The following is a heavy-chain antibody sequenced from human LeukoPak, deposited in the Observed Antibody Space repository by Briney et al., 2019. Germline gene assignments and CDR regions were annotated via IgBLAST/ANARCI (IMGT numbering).Heavy chain of an antibody. CDR3: ARGGSSSWDYFDY. D-gene: IGHD6-13*01. Sequence: GGTLRLSCAASGFTFSSYAMHWVRQAPGKGLEYVSGISSNGDSTYYANSVKGRFTISRDNSKNTLYLQMGSLRGEDMAVYYCARGGSSSWDYFDYWGQRSLVGDSS. CDR1: GFTFSSYA. V-gene: IGHV3-64*01. CDR2: ISSNGDST. J-gene: IGHJ4*02.